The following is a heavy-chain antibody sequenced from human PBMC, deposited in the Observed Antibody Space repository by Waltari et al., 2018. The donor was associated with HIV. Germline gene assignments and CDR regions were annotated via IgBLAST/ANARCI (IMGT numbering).Heavy chain of an antibody. CDR2: VISDGSTR. Sequence: DVQVVESGGGLVHPGGSLRLSCVASGVPVSRNWIHWVRQAPGKGREWVARVISDGSTRDYAPAVKRRFTISRDDAKNTIYLQMNSLRPDDTALYYCAREDLVLVPGAREILGQGTKVTVSS. V-gene: IGHV3-74*01. CDR3: AREDLVLVPGAREI. D-gene: IGHD2-8*02. J-gene: IGHJ3*02. CDR1: GVPVSRNW.